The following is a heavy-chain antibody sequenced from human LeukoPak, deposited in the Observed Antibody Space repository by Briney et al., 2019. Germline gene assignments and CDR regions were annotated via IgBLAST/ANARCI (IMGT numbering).Heavy chain of an antibody. J-gene: IGHJ4*02. D-gene: IGHD6-6*01. CDR1: GFTFSDYL. CDR3: ARDGSSRPSEY. Sequence: GGSLRLSCATSGFTFSDYLMTWVRQAPGKGLEWVANIKEDGSEKYYVDSVKGRFTISRDNARKSLYLQMNSLRVDDTAMYYCARDGSSRPSEYWGQRLFVTVSS. V-gene: IGHV3-7*01. CDR2: IKEDGSEK.